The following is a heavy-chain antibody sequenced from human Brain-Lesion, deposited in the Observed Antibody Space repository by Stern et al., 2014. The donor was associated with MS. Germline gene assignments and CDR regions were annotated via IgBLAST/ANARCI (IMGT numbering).Heavy chain of an antibody. V-gene: IGHV3-30*18. CDR1: GFTTPANW. Sequence: VQLVESGGGLVQPGGPRDPPGPPLGFTTPANWLRGARQAPGRGPGGVAVISNDGNHKYYAGSVKDRFTISRDNSKNTLYLQMNSLRVEDTAVYYCAKHLAERPFDYWGQGTLVTVSS. J-gene: IGHJ4*02. CDR2: ISNDGNHK. CDR3: AKHLAERPFDY. D-gene: IGHD1-1*01.